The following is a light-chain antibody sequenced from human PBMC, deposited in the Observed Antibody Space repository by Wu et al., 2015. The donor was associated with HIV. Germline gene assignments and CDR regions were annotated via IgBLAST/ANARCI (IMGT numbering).Light chain of an antibody. J-gene: IGKJ1*01. CDR3: QQRTNWPRT. V-gene: IGKV3-11*01. Sequence: EIVLTQSPATLSLSPGERATLSCRASQSVSHHLAWYQQKPGQAPRLLIYGASNRAPGIPARFSASRSGSDFTLTISSLEPEDFAVYYCQQRTNWPRTFGQGTRVEIK. CDR2: GAS. CDR1: QSVSHH.